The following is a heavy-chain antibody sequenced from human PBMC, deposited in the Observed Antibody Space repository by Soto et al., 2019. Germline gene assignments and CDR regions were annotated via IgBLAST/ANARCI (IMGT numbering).Heavy chain of an antibody. D-gene: IGHD3-16*01. V-gene: IGHV4-59*01. J-gene: IGHJ5*02. CDR2: VYYSGST. Sequence: SETLSLTCTVSGGSISSYYWSWIRQPPGKGLEWIGYVYYSGSTNYNPSLKSRVTISVDTSKNQFSLKLSSVTAADTALYYCAKDLTRQPAYWLDPWGQGTQVTVSS. CDR3: AKDLTRQPAYWLDP. CDR1: GGSISSYY.